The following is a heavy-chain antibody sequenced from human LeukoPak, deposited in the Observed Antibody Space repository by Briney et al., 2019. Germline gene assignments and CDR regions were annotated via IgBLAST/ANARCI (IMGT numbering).Heavy chain of an antibody. CDR3: AREVIPNGFDY. CDR2: IYYSGST. Sequence: SQTLSLTCTVSGGSISSGDYYWSWIRQPPGKGLEWIGYIYYSGSTYYNPSLKSRVTISVDTSKNQSSLKLSSVTAADTAVYYCAREVIPNGFDYWGQGTLVTVSS. V-gene: IGHV4-30-4*01. CDR1: GGSISSGDYY. J-gene: IGHJ4*02. D-gene: IGHD2-2*01.